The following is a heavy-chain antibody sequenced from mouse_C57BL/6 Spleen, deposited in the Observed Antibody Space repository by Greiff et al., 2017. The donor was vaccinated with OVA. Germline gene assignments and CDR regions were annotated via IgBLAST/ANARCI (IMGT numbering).Heavy chain of an antibody. J-gene: IGHJ2*01. CDR1: GYSFTGYY. CDR3: SRDYGHFDY. V-gene: IGHV1-42*01. CDR2: INPSTGGT. Sequence: VQLKESGPELVKPGASVKISCKASGYSFTGYYMNWVKQSPEKSLEWIGEINPSTGGTTYNQKFKAKATLTVDKSSSTSYMQLKSLTSEDSAVYYCSRDYGHFDYWGQGTTLTVSS. D-gene: IGHD1-1*01.